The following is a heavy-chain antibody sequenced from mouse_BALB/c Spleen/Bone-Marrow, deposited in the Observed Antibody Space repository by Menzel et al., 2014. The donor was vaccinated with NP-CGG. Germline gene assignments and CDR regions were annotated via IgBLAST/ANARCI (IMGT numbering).Heavy chain of an antibody. J-gene: IGHJ2*01. Sequence: GAELVRPGSSVKISCKASGYPFSSYWMSWVKQRPGQGLEWIGQIYPGDGETNYNGKFKGNATLTADKSSGTAYMQLISLTSEDSAVYFCARKYGDYWGQGTTLTVSS. D-gene: IGHD2-10*02. V-gene: IGHV1-80*01. CDR3: ARKYGDY. CDR1: GYPFSSYW. CDR2: IYPGDGET.